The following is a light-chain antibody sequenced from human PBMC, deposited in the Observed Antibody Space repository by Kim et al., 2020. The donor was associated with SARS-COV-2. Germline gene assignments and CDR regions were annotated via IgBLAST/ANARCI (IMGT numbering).Light chain of an antibody. V-gene: IGLV2-11*01. J-gene: IGLJ1*01. CDR2: DVS. Sequence: SVTISCTGTSSDVGGYNYVSWYQQHPGKAPKLMIYDVSKRPSGVPDRFSGSKSVNTASLTISGLQAEDEADYFCSSHAGSYTFRYVFATGTKVTVL. CDR3: SSHAGSYTFRYV. CDR1: SSDVGGYNY.